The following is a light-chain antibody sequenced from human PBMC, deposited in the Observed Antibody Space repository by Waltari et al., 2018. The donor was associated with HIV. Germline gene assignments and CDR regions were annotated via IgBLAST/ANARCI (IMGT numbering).Light chain of an antibody. CDR2: KDI. J-gene: IGLJ3*02. V-gene: IGLV3-25*03. Sequence: SYDLTQTPSVSVSPGKTARINCSRGALPKKYSSWYRQKAGQAPMLLIYKDIERPSGIPERISGSGAGTGVTLTISDVQAEDEGDYFCQSTDYDGTWVFGGGTKLTVL. CDR3: QSTDYDGTWV. CDR1: ALPKKY.